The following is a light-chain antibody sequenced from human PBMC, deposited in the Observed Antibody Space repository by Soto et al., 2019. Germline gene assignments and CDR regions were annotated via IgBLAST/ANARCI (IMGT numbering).Light chain of an antibody. V-gene: IGKV1-5*01. J-gene: IGKJ5*01. CDR1: QDISNY. Sequence: DIQMTQSPSALSASVGDRVTISCQASQDISNYLNWYQQKLGKAPKLLIYDASTLESGVPSRFSGSGSGTEFTLTISSLQPDDFATYYCQQYNSYPLTFGQGTRLEIK. CDR3: QQYNSYPLT. CDR2: DAS.